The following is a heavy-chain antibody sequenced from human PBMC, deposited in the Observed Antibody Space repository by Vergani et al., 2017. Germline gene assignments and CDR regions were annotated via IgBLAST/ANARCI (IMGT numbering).Heavy chain of an antibody. D-gene: IGHD5-12*01. V-gene: IGHV4-30-4*08. J-gene: IGHJ6*02. CDR2: IYYSGST. CDR1: GGSISSGDYY. Sequence: QVQLQESGPGLVKPSQTLSLTCTVSGGSISSGDYYWSWIRQPPGKGLEWIGYIYYSGSTYYNPSLKSRVTISVDTSKNQFSLKLSSVTAADTAVYYCARAPYIGATVRYYYGKDVWGQGTTVTVSS. CDR3: ARAPYIGATVRYYYGKDV.